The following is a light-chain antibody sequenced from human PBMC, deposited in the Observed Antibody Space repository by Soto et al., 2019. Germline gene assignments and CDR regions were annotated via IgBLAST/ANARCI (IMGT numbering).Light chain of an antibody. CDR3: HQYSDHMYT. CDR2: GAT. V-gene: IGKV3-15*01. Sequence: EIVMTQSPATLSVSPGERATLSCRASQSVSSNLAWYQQKPGQVPRLLIYGATTRATGIPARFSGSGSGTEFTLTISSLQSEDFAVYYCHQYSDHMYTFGQGTKLVIK. J-gene: IGKJ2*01. CDR1: QSVSSN.